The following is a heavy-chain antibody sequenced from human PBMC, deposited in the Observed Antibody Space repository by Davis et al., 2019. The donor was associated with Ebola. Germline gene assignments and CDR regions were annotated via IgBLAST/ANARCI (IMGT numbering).Heavy chain of an antibody. CDR2: ISWNSDSI. Sequence: GGSLRLSCAASGFTFDDYAMHWVRQAPGKGLEWVSGISWNSDSIGYADSVKGRFTISRDNAKNSLYLQMNSLRAEDTAVYYCARLRGCSGGSCYSVPYGMDVWGQGTTVTVSS. V-gene: IGHV3-9*01. CDR1: GFTFDDYA. D-gene: IGHD2-15*01. CDR3: ARLRGCSGGSCYSVPYGMDV. J-gene: IGHJ6*02.